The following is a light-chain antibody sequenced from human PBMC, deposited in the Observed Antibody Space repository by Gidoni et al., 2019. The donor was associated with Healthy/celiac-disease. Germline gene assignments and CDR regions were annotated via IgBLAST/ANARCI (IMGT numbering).Light chain of an antibody. Sequence: DIVFTQSPATLSLSPGERATLSCRASQSVSSYLAWYQQKPGQAPRLLIYDASNRATGIPARFSGSGSGTDFTLTISSLEPEDFAVYYCQQRSNWPGTFGGGTKVEIK. CDR2: DAS. CDR1: QSVSSY. CDR3: QQRSNWPGT. J-gene: IGKJ4*01. V-gene: IGKV3-11*01.